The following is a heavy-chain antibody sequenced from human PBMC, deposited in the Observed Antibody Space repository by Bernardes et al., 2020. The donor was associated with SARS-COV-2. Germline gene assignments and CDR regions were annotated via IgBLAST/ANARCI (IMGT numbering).Heavy chain of an antibody. CDR3: ARDEFRYQLLEANYYYYMDV. Sequence: SETLSLTCTVPGCSISSYYWSWIRQPAGKGLEWIGRIYTSGSTNYNPTLTSRVTMSVDTSKNQFSLKLSSVTAADTAVYYCARDEFRYQLLEANYYYYMDVWGKGTTVTGSS. D-gene: IGHD2-2*01. V-gene: IGHV4-4*07. CDR1: GCSISSYY. CDR2: IYTSGST. J-gene: IGHJ6*03.